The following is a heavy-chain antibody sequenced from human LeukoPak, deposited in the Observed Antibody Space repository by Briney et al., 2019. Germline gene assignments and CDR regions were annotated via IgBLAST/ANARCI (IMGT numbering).Heavy chain of an antibody. V-gene: IGHV3-33*06. CDR1: GFTFNRFG. CDR3: AKSAHIGGGTAPPPDY. CDR2: IWYDGSNK. Sequence: GGSLRLSCATSGFTFNRFGMHWVRQAPGKGLEWVAVIWYDGSNKDYADSVKGRFTISRDNSKNTLYLQMSGLRAEDTAVYYWAKSAHIGGGTAPPPDYWGQGTLVTVTS. J-gene: IGHJ4*02. D-gene: IGHD2-21*02.